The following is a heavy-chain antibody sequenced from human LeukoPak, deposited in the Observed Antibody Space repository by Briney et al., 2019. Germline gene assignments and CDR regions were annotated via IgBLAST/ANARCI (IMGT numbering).Heavy chain of an antibody. CDR3: ARGAGPKAFDV. CDR1: GYTFTGNH. J-gene: IGHJ3*01. Sequence: EASVRVSCKASGYTFTGNHLHWVRQAPGQGLEWMGWINPNNGGTSFAQNFQGRVTLTRDTSISTAYMELSTLRSDDTAVYYCARGAGPKAFDVWGHGTMVTVST. V-gene: IGHV1-2*02. CDR2: INPNNGGT.